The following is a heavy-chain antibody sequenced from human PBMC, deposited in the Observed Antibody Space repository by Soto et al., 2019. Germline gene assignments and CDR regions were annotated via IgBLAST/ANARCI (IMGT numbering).Heavy chain of an antibody. D-gene: IGHD3-10*01. CDR2: ISYDGSNK. CDR3: AKEEGKPGTGYYFDY. J-gene: IGHJ4*02. V-gene: IGHV3-30*18. Sequence: GGSLRLSCAASGFTFSSDGMHWVRQAPGKGLEWVAVISYDGSNKYYADSVKGRFTISRDNSKNTLYLQMNSLRAEDTAVYYCAKEEGKPGTGYYFDYWGQGTLVTVSS. CDR1: GFTFSSDG.